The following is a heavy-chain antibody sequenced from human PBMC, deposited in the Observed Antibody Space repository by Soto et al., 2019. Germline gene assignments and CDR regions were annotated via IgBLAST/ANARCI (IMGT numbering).Heavy chain of an antibody. CDR1: GGSISSSSYY. J-gene: IGHJ4*02. D-gene: IGHD3-22*01. Sequence: QLQLQESGPGLVKPSETLSLTCTVSGGSISSSSYYWGWIRQPPGKGLEWIGSIYYSGSTYYNPSLKSRVTISVDTSKNQFSLKLSSVTAADTAVYYCARQIGFQSKGYYYGRLRAFDYWGQGTLVTVSS. CDR2: IYYSGST. V-gene: IGHV4-39*01. CDR3: ARQIGFQSKGYYYGRLRAFDY.